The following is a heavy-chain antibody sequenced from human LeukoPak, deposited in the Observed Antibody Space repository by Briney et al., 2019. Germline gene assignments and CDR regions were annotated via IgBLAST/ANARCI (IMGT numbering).Heavy chain of an antibody. J-gene: IGHJ4*02. V-gene: IGHV4-34*01. CDR3: ARGGGDFFFDY. CDR1: GGSFSGYY. Sequence: PSETLSLTCAVYGGSFSGYYWSWIRQPPGKGLEWIGYIYHSGSTYYNPSLKNRVTISVDRSKNQFSLKLSSVTAADTAVYYCARGGGDFFFDYWGQGTLVTVSS. D-gene: IGHD2-21*02. CDR2: IYHSGST.